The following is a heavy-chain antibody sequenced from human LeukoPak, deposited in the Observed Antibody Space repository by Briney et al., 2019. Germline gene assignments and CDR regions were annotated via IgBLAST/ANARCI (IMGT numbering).Heavy chain of an antibody. CDR3: ARHTSTGLFILP. J-gene: IGHJ4*02. CDR2: INHSGST. D-gene: IGHD3/OR15-3a*01. V-gene: IGHV4-34*01. CDR1: GWSFGGYY. Sequence: SETLSLTCAVYGWSFGGYYWSCIRQPPGDLREWIGEINHSGSTNYHPCLKSRVAISVDTSKKQFSRRLTSVTAADTAVYYCARHTSTGLFILPGGQGTLVTVSS.